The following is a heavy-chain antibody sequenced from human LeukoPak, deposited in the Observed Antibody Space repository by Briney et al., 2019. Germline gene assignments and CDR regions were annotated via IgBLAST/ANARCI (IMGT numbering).Heavy chain of an antibody. D-gene: IGHD1-26*01. CDR2: IGTAGDT. CDR1: GFTFSSYD. Sequence: PGGSLRLSCAASGFTFSSYDMHWVRQAKGKGLEWVSAIGTAGDTYYPGSVKGRFTISRENAKNSLYLQMNSLRAGDTAVYYCARGIGGSYPGDYWGQGTLVTVSS. CDR3: ARGIGGSYPGDY. J-gene: IGHJ4*02. V-gene: IGHV3-13*01.